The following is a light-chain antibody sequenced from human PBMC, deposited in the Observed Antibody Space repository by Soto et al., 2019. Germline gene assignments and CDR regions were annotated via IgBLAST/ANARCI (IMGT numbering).Light chain of an antibody. CDR2: GAS. J-gene: IGKJ1*01. V-gene: IGKV3-20*01. CDR3: QQYGSSPWT. Sequence: EIVLTQSPATLSLSPGERATLSCGASQRVSSNYLAWYQQRPGQAPRLLIYGASSRATGIPDRFSGSGSGTDFTLTISRLEPEDFAVYYCQQYGSSPWTFGQGTKVDIK. CDR1: QRVSSNY.